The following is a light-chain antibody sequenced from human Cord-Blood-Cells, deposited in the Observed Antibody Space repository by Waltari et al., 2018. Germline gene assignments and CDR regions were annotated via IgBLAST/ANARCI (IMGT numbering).Light chain of an antibody. Sequence: QSALTQPASVSGSPGQSITISCTGPSSDVGGYNYVPWYQQHPGKAPKRMIYDVSNRPSGVSNRFSGSKSGNTASLTISGLQAEDEADYYCSSYTSSSTLVFGGGTKLTVL. CDR2: DVS. J-gene: IGLJ2*01. V-gene: IGLV2-14*01. CDR1: SSDVGGYNY. CDR3: SSYTSSSTLV.